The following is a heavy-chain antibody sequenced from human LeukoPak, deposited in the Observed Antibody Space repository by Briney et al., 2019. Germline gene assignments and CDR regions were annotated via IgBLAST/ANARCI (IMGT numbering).Heavy chain of an antibody. CDR3: ATMGDYGDLSRN. CDR1: GFTFDDYG. D-gene: IGHD4-17*01. V-gene: IGHV3-20*04. CDR2: INWNGGST. J-gene: IGHJ4*02. Sequence: PGGSLRLSCAASGFTFDDYGMSWVRQAPGKGLEWVSGINWNGGSTGYADSVKGRFTISRDNAKNSLYLQMNSLRAEDTALYYCATMGDYGDLSRNWGQGTLVTVSS.